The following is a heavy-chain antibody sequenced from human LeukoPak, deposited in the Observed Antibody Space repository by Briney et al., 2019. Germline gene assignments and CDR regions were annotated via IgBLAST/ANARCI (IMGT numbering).Heavy chain of an antibody. D-gene: IGHD3-10*01. Sequence: SETLSLTCTVSGDSISNYYWSWMRQPPGKGLEWIGNIHYSGSTEYNPSLKSRVTITVHTSKTQFSLELSSVTAADTVVYYCLREGGGYWGQGTLVTVSS. CDR1: GDSISNYY. CDR3: LREGGGY. J-gene: IGHJ4*02. CDR2: IHYSGST. V-gene: IGHV4-59*08.